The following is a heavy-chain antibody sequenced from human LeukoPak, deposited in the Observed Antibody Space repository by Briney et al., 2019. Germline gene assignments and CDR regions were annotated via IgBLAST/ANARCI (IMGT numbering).Heavy chain of an antibody. J-gene: IGHJ4*02. CDR1: GGSISSFY. CDR3: ARHLAAATSAFDY. D-gene: IGHD6-13*01. Sequence: PSETLSLTCAVSGGSISSFYWSCIRQPPGKGLEWIAYLYSTGGRTNYNPSLKSRVTISVDPSKNHFSLKMNSVTTADTAVYYCARHLAAATSAFDYWGRGALVTVSS. CDR2: LYSTGGRT. V-gene: IGHV4-59*01.